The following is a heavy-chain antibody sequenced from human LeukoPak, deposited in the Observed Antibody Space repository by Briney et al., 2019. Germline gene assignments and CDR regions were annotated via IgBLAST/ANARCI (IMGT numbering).Heavy chain of an antibody. D-gene: IGHD3-22*01. CDR2: ITWNSGYI. V-gene: IGHV3-9*01. CDR3: ATYSSLNRREFQY. Sequence: PGGSLRLSCAASGFTFDNYAMHWVRQAPGKGLEWVSGITWNSGYIAYADSVKGRFTISRDNAKNFLYLQMNGLRAEDTAVYYCATYSSLNRREFQYWGQGTLLTVSS. J-gene: IGHJ1*01. CDR1: GFTFDNYA.